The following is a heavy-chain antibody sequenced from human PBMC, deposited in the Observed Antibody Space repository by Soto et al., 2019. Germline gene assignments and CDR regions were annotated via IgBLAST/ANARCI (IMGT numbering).Heavy chain of an antibody. V-gene: IGHV5-10-1*01. J-gene: IGHJ4*02. CDR1: GYNFPYFW. Sequence: PGESLKISCEGSGYNFPYFWITWVRQMPGKGLEWMGTIDPSDSYTDYSPSFQGHVSLSADKSSSTAYLQWSSLKASDTAMYYCARQQTLAERLSALDYWGQGPPGTVSS. D-gene: IGHD1-1*01. CDR2: IDPSDSYT. CDR3: ARQQTLAERLSALDY.